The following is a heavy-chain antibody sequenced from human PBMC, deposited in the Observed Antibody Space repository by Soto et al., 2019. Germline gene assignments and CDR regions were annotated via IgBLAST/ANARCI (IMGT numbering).Heavy chain of an antibody. CDR3: AREWDIVATTILGAFDI. CDR2: TYYRSKWYN. Sequence: PSQTLSLTCAIPGDSVSSNSAAWNWIRQSPSGGLEWLGRTYYRSKWYNDYAVSVKSRITINPDTSKNQFSLQLNSVTPEDTAVYYCAREWDIVATTILGAFDIWGQGTMVTVSS. D-gene: IGHD5-12*01. V-gene: IGHV6-1*01. CDR1: GDSVSSNSAA. J-gene: IGHJ3*02.